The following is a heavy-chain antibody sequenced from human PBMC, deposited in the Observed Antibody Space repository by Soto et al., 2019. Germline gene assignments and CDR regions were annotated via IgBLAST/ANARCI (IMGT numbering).Heavy chain of an antibody. V-gene: IGHV3-30*18. CDR2: ISYDGSNK. Sequence: GGSLRLSCAASGFTFSSYGMHWVRQAPGKGLEWVAVISYDGSNKYYADSVKGRFTISRDNSKNPLYLQMNSLRAEDTAVYYCAKDLYRRGNYFDYWGQGTLVTVSS. CDR3: AKDLYRRGNYFDY. D-gene: IGHD2-2*01. J-gene: IGHJ4*02. CDR1: GFTFSSYG.